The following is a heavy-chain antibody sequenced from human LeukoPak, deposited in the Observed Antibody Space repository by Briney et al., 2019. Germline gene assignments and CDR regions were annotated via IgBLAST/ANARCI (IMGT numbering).Heavy chain of an antibody. Sequence: SETLSLTCAVYGGSFSGYYWSWIRQPPGKGLEWIGEINHSGSTNYNPSLKSRVTISVDTSKNQFSLKLSSVTAADTAVYYCARVALYYDFWSAQSRPNWFDPWGQGTLVTVSS. CDR1: GGSFSGYY. D-gene: IGHD3-3*01. CDR2: INHSGST. CDR3: ARVALYYDFWSAQSRPNWFDP. V-gene: IGHV4-34*01. J-gene: IGHJ5*02.